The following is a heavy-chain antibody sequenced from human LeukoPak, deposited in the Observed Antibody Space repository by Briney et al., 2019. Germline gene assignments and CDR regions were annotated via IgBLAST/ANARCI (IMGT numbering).Heavy chain of an antibody. V-gene: IGHV4-4*02. Sequence: SETLSLTCTVSGASISSTNWWNWVRQPPGKGLEWIGEIYYSGSTKYNPSLMSRITISVDKSKNQISLRLSSVTAADTAVYYCGRFYNDSSGVIGDYWGRGTLITVSP. CDR2: IYYSGST. CDR1: GASISSTNW. CDR3: GRFYNDSSGVIGDY. D-gene: IGHD3-22*01. J-gene: IGHJ4*02.